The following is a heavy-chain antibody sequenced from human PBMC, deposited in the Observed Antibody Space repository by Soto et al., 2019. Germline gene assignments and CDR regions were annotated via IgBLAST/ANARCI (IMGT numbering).Heavy chain of an antibody. V-gene: IGHV3-23*01. CDR2: ISDSDGST. D-gene: IGHD2-15*01. Sequence: EVQLLESGGGLVQPGGSLTLSFAASGFTFSTNAMTWVRKAPGKGLEWVSTISDSDGSTYYADSVKGRFTISRDNSKNTVYLQMNSLRAEDTAVYYCAKEVEGGWYYFDYWGQGTLVTVSS. CDR3: AKEVEGGWYYFDY. CDR1: GFTFSTNA. J-gene: IGHJ4*02.